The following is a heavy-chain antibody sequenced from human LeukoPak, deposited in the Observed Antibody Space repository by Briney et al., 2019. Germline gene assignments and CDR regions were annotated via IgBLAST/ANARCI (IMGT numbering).Heavy chain of an antibody. Sequence: PSETLSLTCTVSGGSISSYYWSWIRQPPGKGLEWIGYIYYSGSTNYNPSLKSRVTISVDTSKNQFSLKLSSVTAADTAVYYCARHGSDEVDYFDYWGQGTLVTVSS. V-gene: IGHV4-59*08. CDR1: GGSISSYY. J-gene: IGHJ4*02. CDR2: IYYSGST. D-gene: IGHD2-21*01. CDR3: ARHGSDEVDYFDY.